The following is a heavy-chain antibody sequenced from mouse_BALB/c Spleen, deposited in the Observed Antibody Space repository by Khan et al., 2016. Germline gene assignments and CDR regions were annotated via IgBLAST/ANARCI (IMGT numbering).Heavy chain of an antibody. CDR2: INTYTGEP. CDR1: GYTFTNYG. J-gene: IGHJ3*01. D-gene: IGHD1-1*01. CDR3: ARPDYGSSRGFAY. Sequence: QIQLVQSGPELKKPGETVKISCKASGYTFTNYGMNWVKQAPGKGLKWMGWINTYTGEPTYAEVFKGRFAFSLETSASTAYLQINNLKNEDTATYCCARPDYGSSRGFAYWGQGTLVTVSA. V-gene: IGHV9-3-1*01.